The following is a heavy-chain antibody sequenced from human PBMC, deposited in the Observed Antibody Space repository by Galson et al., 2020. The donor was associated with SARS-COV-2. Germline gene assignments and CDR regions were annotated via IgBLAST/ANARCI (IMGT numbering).Heavy chain of an antibody. V-gene: IGHV1-2*04. J-gene: IGHJ6*02. CDR1: GYTFTGYY. Sequence: ASVKVSCKDSGYTFTGYYMHWVRQAPGQGLEWMGWINPNSGGTNYAQKFQGWVTMTRDTSISTAYMELSRLRSDDTAVYYCARERRRPPMSGRLVIKTPPEGGNYTYCFYGMGVWGQGTTVTVSS. CDR3: ARERRRPPMSGRLVIKTPPEGGNYTYCFYGMGV. CDR2: INPNSGGT. D-gene: IGHD3-9*01.